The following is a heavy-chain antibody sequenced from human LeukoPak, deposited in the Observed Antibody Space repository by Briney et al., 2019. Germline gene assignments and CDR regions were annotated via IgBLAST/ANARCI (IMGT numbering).Heavy chain of an antibody. Sequence: PSETLSLTCTVSGGSIGTYYWSWIRQSPGKGLEWIGYIYVTGTRYNPYLQSRVTISVDRSRNQFFMKMSSVTAADTAVYYCARHIGGGIEDMDVWGKGTKVIVSS. V-gene: IGHV4-59*08. D-gene: IGHD3-16*02. CDR3: ARHIGGGIEDMDV. CDR1: GGSIGTYY. J-gene: IGHJ6*03. CDR2: IYVTGT.